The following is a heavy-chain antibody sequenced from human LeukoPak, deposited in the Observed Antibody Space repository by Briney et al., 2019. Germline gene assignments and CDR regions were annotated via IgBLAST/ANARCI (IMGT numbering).Heavy chain of an antibody. CDR2: ISSSSSYI. CDR3: ARDRIGMNSGSYY. J-gene: IGHJ4*02. CDR1: GFTFSSYS. V-gene: IGHV3-21*01. D-gene: IGHD1-26*01. Sequence: GGSLRLSCAASGFTFSSYSMNWVRQAPGKGLECVSSISSSSSYIYYADSVKGRFTISRDNAKNSLYLQMNSLRAEDTAVYYCARDRIGMNSGSYYWGQGTLVTVSS.